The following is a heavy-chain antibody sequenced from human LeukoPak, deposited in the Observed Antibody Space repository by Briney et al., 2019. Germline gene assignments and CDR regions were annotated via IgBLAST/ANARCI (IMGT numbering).Heavy chain of an antibody. CDR2: IYPGDSDT. V-gene: IGHV5-51*01. Sequence: PGESLKISCKGSGYSFTSYWIGWVRQMPGKGLERMGIIYPGDSDTRYSPSFQCQVTISADKSISTAYLQWSSLKASDTAMYYCARDWMGATYSPNPFDLWGQGTLVNLPS. CDR1: GYSFTSYW. CDR3: ARDWMGATYSPNPFDL. J-gene: IGHJ3*01. D-gene: IGHD1-26*01.